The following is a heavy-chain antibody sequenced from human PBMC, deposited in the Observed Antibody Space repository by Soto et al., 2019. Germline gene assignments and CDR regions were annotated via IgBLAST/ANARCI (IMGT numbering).Heavy chain of an antibody. D-gene: IGHD1-26*01. J-gene: IGHJ3*02. CDR1: GYTFTSYG. CDR3: ASDRDGGSAFDI. V-gene: IGHV1-18*01. Sequence: ASVKVSCKASGYTFTSYGISWVRQAPGQGLEWMGWISAYNGNTNYAQKLQGRVTMTTDTSTSTAYMELRSLRSDDTAVYYCASDRDGGSAFDIWGEGTMVTVSS. CDR2: ISAYNGNT.